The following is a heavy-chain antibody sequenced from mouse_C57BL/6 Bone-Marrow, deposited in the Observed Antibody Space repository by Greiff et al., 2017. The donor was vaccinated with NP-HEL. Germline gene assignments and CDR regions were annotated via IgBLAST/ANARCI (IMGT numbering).Heavy chain of an antibody. D-gene: IGHD1-1*01. Sequence: VQLQQPGAELVMPGASVKLSCKASGYTFTSYWMHWVKQRPGQGLEWIGEIDPSDSYPNYNQKFKGKSTLTVDKSSSTAYMQLSSLTSEDSAVYYCARSKVTTVVADYWGQGTTLTVSS. V-gene: IGHV1-69*01. J-gene: IGHJ2*01. CDR2: IDPSDSYP. CDR1: GYTFTSYW. CDR3: ARSKVTTVVADY.